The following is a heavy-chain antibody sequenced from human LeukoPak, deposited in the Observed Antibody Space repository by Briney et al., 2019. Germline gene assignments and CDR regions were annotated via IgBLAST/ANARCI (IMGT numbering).Heavy chain of an antibody. CDR2: IYYSGST. D-gene: IGHD1-1*01. Sequence: SETLSLTCTVSGGSISSYYWSWLRQPPGKGLEWIGYIYYSGSTTYNPSLKSRVSISVDTSKNQFSLKLSTMTAADTAVYYCARGVAGTGLGGAFDYWGQGTLVTVSS. J-gene: IGHJ4*02. CDR1: GGSISSYY. CDR3: ARGVAGTGLGGAFDY. V-gene: IGHV4-59*01.